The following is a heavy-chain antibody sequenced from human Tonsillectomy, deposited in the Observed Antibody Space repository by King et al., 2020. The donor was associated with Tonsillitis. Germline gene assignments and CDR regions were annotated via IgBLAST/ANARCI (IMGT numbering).Heavy chain of an antibody. CDR2: INSDGSST. V-gene: IGHV3-74*01. CDR1: GFTFSSYW. D-gene: IGHD2/OR15-2a*01. CDR3: ARFYAPDAFDI. Sequence: VQLVESGGGLVQPGGSLRLSCAASGFTFSSYWMHWVRQAPGKGLVWFSRINSDGSSTSYADSVKGRFTISRDNANNTLYLQINSLRADDTAVYYGARFYAPDAFDICGQGTVVTVSS. J-gene: IGHJ3*02.